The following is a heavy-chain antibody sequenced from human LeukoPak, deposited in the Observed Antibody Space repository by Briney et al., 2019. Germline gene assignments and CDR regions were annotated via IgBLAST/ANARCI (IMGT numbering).Heavy chain of an antibody. D-gene: IGHD6-13*01. Sequence: SETLSLTRAVYGGSFSGYYWSWIRQPPGKGLEWIGEINHSGSTNYNPSLKSRVTISVDTSKNQFSLKLSSVTAADTAVYYCARGSSYSSSWWVYYYYGMDVWGQGTTVTVSS. V-gene: IGHV4-34*01. CDR2: INHSGST. J-gene: IGHJ6*02. CDR3: ARGSSYSSSWWVYYYYGMDV. CDR1: GGSFSGYY.